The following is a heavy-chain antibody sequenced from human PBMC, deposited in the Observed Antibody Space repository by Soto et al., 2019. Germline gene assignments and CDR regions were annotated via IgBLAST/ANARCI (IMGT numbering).Heavy chain of an antibody. CDR1: GSTFSSYW. Sequence: GGSLRLSCPGSGSTFSSYWMHCVRQVPGKGLVWVSRISRDGSSISYADSVKGRFTISRDNAKNTLYLQMNSLRAEDTAVYYCATGYTSSWYYTLAYWGLGTLVTVS. CDR3: ATGYTSSWYYTLAY. CDR2: ISRDGSSI. V-gene: IGHV3-74*01. D-gene: IGHD6-13*01. J-gene: IGHJ4*02.